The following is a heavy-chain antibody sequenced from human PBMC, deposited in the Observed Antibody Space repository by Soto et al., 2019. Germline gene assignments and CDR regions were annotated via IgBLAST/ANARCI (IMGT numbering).Heavy chain of an antibody. D-gene: IGHD6-6*01. Sequence: GGSLRLSCAASGFTFSSYSMNWVRQAPGKGLEWVSSISSSSSYIYYADSVKGRFTISRDNAKNSLYLQMNSLRAEDTAVYYCARDRNVKQLGFDYWGQGTLVTVSS. J-gene: IGHJ4*02. CDR3: ARDRNVKQLGFDY. CDR2: ISSSSSYI. V-gene: IGHV3-21*01. CDR1: GFTFSSYS.